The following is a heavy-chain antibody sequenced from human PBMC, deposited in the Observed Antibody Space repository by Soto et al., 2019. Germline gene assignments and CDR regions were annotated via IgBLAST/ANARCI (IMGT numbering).Heavy chain of an antibody. CDR3: VRALTIARPGGTF. V-gene: IGHV4-34*01. Sequence: LEILRLSCAVSGGNFRDYFWTWIRQPPGMGLEWIGEIDHSGRTTYNPSLKSRVIISVDTSKYQFSLRLNSLTAADAGMYFCVRALTIARPGGTFWGQGTQVTVSS. J-gene: IGHJ4*02. CDR1: GGNFRDYF. D-gene: IGHD6-6*01. CDR2: IDHSGRT.